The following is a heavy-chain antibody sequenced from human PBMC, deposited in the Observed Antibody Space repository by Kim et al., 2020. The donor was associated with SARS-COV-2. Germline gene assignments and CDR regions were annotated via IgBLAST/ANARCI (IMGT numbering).Heavy chain of an antibody. CDR2: ISYDGSNK. J-gene: IGHJ5*02. D-gene: IGHD3-10*01. Sequence: GGSLRLSCAASGFTFSSYAMHWVRQAPGKGLEWVAVISYDGSNKYYADSVKGRFTISRDNSKNTLYLQMNSLRAEDTAVYYCARDPYYYGSGTTSSWFDPWGQGTLVTVSS. V-gene: IGHV3-30*04. CDR1: GFTFSSYA. CDR3: ARDPYYYGSGTTSSWFDP.